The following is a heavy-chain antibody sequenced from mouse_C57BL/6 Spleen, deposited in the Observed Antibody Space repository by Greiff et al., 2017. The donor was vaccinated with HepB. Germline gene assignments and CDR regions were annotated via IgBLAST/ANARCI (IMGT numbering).Heavy chain of an antibody. Sequence: VQLQQSGPELVRPGASVKISCKAPGYTFTSHWMQWVRQRPGQGLEGIGEIFPGSGSTYYNETCKGKATLTVDTSSRTAYMQLSSLTSEDSPVYFGARSGDYDEGYFDYWDQGTTLTGSS. CDR2: IFPGSGST. V-gene: IGHV1-56*01. J-gene: IGHJ2*01. D-gene: IGHD2-4*01. CDR1: GYTFTSHW. CDR3: ARSGDYDEGYFDY.